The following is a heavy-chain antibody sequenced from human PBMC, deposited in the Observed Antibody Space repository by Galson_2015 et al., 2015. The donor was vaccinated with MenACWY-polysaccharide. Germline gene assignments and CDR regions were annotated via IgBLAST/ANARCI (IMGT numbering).Heavy chain of an antibody. CDR2: INGGSSTI. CDR1: GFTFSTYA. D-gene: IGHD3/OR15-3a*01. CDR3: ARGPMGLLDRSPGTYLDY. Sequence: SLRLSCAASGFTFSTYAMSWVRQAPGKGLEWVSYINGGSSTICYADSVKGRFTISRDNAKNSLYLQMNSLRDDDTAVYYCARGPMGLLDRSPGTYLDYWGQGTLVSVSS. V-gene: IGHV3-48*02. J-gene: IGHJ4*02.